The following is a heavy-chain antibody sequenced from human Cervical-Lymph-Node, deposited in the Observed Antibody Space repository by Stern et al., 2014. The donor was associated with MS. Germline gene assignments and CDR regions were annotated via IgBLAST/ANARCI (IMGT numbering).Heavy chain of an antibody. D-gene: IGHD4-23*01. V-gene: IGHV5-51*01. CDR3: ARHYLTAVAPDH. J-gene: IGHJ4*02. CDR1: GYMFANYW. CDR2: IYPGDSNT. Sequence: VQLVESGAEVKKSGESLKISCKGSGYMFANYWIGWVGQMPGKGLELMGFIYPGDSNTRSSPSFEGQVTISADKSISTAFLHWSSLEASDTAIYYCARHYLTAVAPDHWGQGTLVTVSS.